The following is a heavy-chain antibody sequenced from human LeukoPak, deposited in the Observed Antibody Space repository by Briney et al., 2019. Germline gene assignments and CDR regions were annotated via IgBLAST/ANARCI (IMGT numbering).Heavy chain of an antibody. J-gene: IGHJ4*02. V-gene: IGHV4-31*02. D-gene: IGHD6-13*01. CDR1: GFTFSSYA. CDR2: IYYSGST. Sequence: LRLSCAASGFTFSSYAMSWIRQHPGKGLEWIGYIYYSGSTYYNPSLKSRVTISVDTPKNQFSLKLSSVTAADTAVYYCARDSEQLVSDYWGQGTLVTVSS. CDR3: ARDSEQLVSDY.